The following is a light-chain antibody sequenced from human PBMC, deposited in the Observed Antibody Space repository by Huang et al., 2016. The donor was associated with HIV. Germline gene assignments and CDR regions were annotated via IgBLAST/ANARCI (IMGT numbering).Light chain of an antibody. CDR3: QQYNNWPQT. Sequence: EIVMTQSPATLSVSRGERATLSCRASQSVSSNLAWYQHKPGQAPRLLTDGASTRATGFPARFSGSGSGTEFSLTISSLQSEDFAVYYCQQYNNWPQTFGQGTKVELK. CDR1: QSVSSN. V-gene: IGKV3-15*01. J-gene: IGKJ1*01. CDR2: GAS.